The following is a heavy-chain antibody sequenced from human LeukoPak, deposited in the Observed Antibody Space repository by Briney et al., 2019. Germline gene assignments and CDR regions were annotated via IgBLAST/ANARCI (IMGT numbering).Heavy chain of an antibody. D-gene: IGHD6-19*01. CDR2: IYPGGRT. Sequence: PSQTLSLTCAVSGGSISSAGYSWSWIRQPTGKGLEWIGYIYPGGRTYYNPSLKSRVTMSIDRSKNQFSLKLSSVTAADTAVCYCARGGIAVAIDIWGQGTMVTVSS. J-gene: IGHJ3*02. CDR1: GGSISSAGYS. V-gene: IGHV4-30-2*01. CDR3: ARGGIAVAIDI.